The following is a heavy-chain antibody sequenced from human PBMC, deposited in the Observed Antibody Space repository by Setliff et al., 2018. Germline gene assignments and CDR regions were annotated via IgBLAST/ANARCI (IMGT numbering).Heavy chain of an antibody. J-gene: IGHJ3*01. CDR3: ARDPLYRENLSRVFDF. CDR1: GYLLTSYG. Sequence: GASVKVSCKTSGYLLTSYGLTWVRQAPGQGLDWVGWISPYNGHTNYAQKLQGRVTMTTDTSTNTAHMELRSLRSDDTAVYYCARDPLYRENLSRVFDFWGQGTMVTVSS. V-gene: IGHV1-18*01. CDR2: ISPYNGHT. D-gene: IGHD3-16*02.